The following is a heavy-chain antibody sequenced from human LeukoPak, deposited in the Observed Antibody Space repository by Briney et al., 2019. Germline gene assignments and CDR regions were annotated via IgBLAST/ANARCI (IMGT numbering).Heavy chain of an antibody. D-gene: IGHD3-10*01. CDR1: GGTFSSYA. Sequence: SVKVSCKASGGTFSSYAISWVRQAPGQGLEWMGGIIPIFGTANYAQKFQGRVTITADESTSTAYMELSSLRSEDTAVYYCARGIYYGSGSYYPFDYWGQGTLVTVSS. CDR3: ARGIYYGSGSYYPFDY. V-gene: IGHV1-69*13. CDR2: IIPIFGTA. J-gene: IGHJ4*02.